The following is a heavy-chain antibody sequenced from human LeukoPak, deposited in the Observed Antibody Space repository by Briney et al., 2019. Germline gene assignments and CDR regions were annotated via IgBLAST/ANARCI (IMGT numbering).Heavy chain of an antibody. CDR1: GYTFTSYY. CDR2: INPSGGST. CDR3: ARDRESGQDYYDSSGYSFGDY. V-gene: IGHV1-46*01. J-gene: IGHJ4*02. Sequence: GASVKVSCKASGYTFTSYYMHWVRQAPGQGLEWMGIINPSGGSTSYAQKFRGRVTMTRDMSTSTVYMELSSLRSEDTAVYYCARDRESGQDYYDSSGYSFGDYWGQGTLVTVSS. D-gene: IGHD3-22*01.